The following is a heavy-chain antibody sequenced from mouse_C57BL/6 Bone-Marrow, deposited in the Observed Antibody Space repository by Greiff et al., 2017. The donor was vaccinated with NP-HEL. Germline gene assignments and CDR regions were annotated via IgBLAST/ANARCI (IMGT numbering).Heavy chain of an antibody. CDR2: IYPSDSET. V-gene: IGHV1-61*01. Sequence: QVQLQQPGAELVRPGSSVKLSCKASGYTFTSYWMDWVKQRPGQGLEWIGNIYPSDSETHYNQKFKDKATLTVDKSSSTAYMQLSSLTSEDSAVYYCARGGLRRGGNVDYWGQGTTLTVSS. CDR1: GYTFTSYW. CDR3: ARGGLRRGGNVDY. D-gene: IGHD2-4*01. J-gene: IGHJ2*01.